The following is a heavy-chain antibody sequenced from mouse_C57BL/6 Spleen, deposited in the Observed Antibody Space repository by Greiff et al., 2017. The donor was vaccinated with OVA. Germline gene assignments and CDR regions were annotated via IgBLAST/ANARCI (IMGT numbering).Heavy chain of an antibody. J-gene: IGHJ2*01. D-gene: IGHD3-2*02. CDR2: ISDGGSYT. CDR3: AREDSSGYVSFNY. Sequence: EVHLVESGGGLVKPGGSLKLSCAASGFTFSSYAMSWVRQTPEKRLEWVATISDGGSYTYYPDNVKGRFTISRDNAKNNLYLQMSHLKSEDTAMYYCAREDSSGYVSFNYWGQGTTLTVSS. V-gene: IGHV5-4*01. CDR1: GFTFSSYA.